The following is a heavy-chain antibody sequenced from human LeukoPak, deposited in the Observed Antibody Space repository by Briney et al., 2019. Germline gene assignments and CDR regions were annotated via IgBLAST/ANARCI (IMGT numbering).Heavy chain of an antibody. CDR2: INPNSGGT. V-gene: IGHV1-2*02. Sequence: GASVKVSCKASGYTFTAYYIHWVRHAPGQGLEWMGWINPNSGGTNYASKFQGRVTMTRETSITTRSMYLTRLRYDATAAYFSATAKDRFTEAWRLDAFDFWGQGTMVTVSS. J-gene: IGHJ3*01. D-gene: IGHD2-21*02. CDR3: ATAKDRFTEAWRLDAFDF. CDR1: GYTFTAYY.